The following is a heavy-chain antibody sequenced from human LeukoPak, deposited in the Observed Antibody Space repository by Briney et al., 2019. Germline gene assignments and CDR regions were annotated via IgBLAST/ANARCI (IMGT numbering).Heavy chain of an antibody. J-gene: IGHJ4*02. CDR3: ARGPSVYYYDSSDYSGDY. Sequence: ASVTVSCEASGYTFTSYYMHWVRQAPGQGLEWMGIINPSVGSTSYAQKFQGRVTMTRDMSTSTVYMELSSLRSEDTAVYYCARGPSVYYYDSSDYSGDYWGQGTLVTVSS. V-gene: IGHV1-46*01. CDR1: GYTFTSYY. D-gene: IGHD3-22*01. CDR2: INPSVGST.